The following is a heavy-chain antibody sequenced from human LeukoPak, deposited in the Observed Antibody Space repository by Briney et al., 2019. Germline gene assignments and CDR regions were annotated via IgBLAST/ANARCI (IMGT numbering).Heavy chain of an antibody. V-gene: IGHV3-48*03. CDR3: ARDRGDYDILTGLDY. D-gene: IGHD3-9*01. Sequence: GGSLRLSCASSGFTFSSYEMNWVRQAPGKGLEWVSYISSSGRTIYYADSVKGRFTITRDNAKNSLYLQMNSLRAEDTAVYYCARDRGDYDILTGLDYWGQGTLVTVSS. J-gene: IGHJ4*02. CDR1: GFTFSSYE. CDR2: ISSSGRTI.